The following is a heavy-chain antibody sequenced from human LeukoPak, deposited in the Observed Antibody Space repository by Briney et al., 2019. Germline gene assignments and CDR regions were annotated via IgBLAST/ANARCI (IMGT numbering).Heavy chain of an antibody. CDR1: GFTCSSYA. J-gene: IGHJ4*02. CDR2: ISGSGGST. CDR3: AKDKRDVDTAMVTWLDY. Sequence: GRSLRLSCAASGFTCSSYAMSWVRQAPGKGLEWGSAISGSGGSTYYADSVKGRFTSSRENSKNTLYLQMNSLRAEDTAVYYCAKDKRDVDTAMVTWLDYWGQGTLVTVSS. V-gene: IGHV3-23*01. D-gene: IGHD5-18*01.